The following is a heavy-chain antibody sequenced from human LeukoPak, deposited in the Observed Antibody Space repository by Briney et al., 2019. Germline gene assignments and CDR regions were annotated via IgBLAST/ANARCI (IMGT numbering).Heavy chain of an antibody. CDR2: INPNSGGT. Sequence: GASVKVSCKASGYTLTSYDISWVRQAPGQGLEWMGRINPNSGGTNYAQKFQGRVTMTRDTSISTVYMELSRLRSDDTAVYYCARVGYYESSGYYEYWGQGTLVTVSS. D-gene: IGHD3-22*01. V-gene: IGHV1-2*06. CDR1: GYTLTSYD. CDR3: ARVGYYESSGYYEY. J-gene: IGHJ4*02.